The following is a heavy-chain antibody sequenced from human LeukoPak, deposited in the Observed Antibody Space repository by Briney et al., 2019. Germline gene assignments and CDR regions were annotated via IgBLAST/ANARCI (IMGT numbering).Heavy chain of an antibody. D-gene: IGHD6-19*01. CDR1: GFTFSSYG. Sequence: GGSLRLSCAASGFTFSSYGMHWVRQAPGKGLEWVAFIRYDGSNKYYADSVKGRFTISRDNSKNTLYLQMNSLRAEDTAVYYCARDLQGPYSSGWYAFGYWGQGTLVTVSS. CDR2: IRYDGSNK. V-gene: IGHV3-30*02. CDR3: ARDLQGPYSSGWYAFGY. J-gene: IGHJ4*02.